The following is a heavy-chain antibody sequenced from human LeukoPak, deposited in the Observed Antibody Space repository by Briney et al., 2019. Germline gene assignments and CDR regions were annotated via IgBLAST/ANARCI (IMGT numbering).Heavy chain of an antibody. J-gene: IGHJ4*02. CDR3: ASEKLIAAAETYYFDY. CDR2: IIPIFGTA. Sequence: SVKVSCKASGGIFSSYAISWVRQAPGQGLEWMGGIIPIFGTANYAQKFQGRVTITADESTSTAYVELSSLRSEDTAVYYCASEKLIAAAETYYFDYWGQGTLVTVSS. CDR1: GGIFSSYA. D-gene: IGHD6-13*01. V-gene: IGHV1-69*13.